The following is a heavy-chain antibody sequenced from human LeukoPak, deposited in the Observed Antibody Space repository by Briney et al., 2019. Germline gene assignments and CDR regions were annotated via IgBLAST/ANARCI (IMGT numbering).Heavy chain of an antibody. J-gene: IGHJ6*03. CDR1: GGSISSYY. D-gene: IGHD5-12*01. V-gene: IGHV4-59*01. CDR3: ARARGQSYYYYYMDV. CDR2: IYYSGST. Sequence: SETLSLTCTVSGGSISSYYWSWIRQPPGKGLEWIGYIYYSGSTNYNPSLKSRVTISVDTSKNQFSLKLSSVTAADTAVYYCARARGQSYYYYYMDVWGKGTTVTISS.